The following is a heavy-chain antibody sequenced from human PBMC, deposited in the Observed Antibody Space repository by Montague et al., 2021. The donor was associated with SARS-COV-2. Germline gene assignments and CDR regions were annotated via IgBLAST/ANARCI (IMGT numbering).Heavy chain of an antibody. CDR1: GGSISSGGYY. Sequence: TLSLTCTVSGGSISSGGYYWSWIRQHPGKGLEWIGYIYYSGSTYYNPSLKSRVTISVDTSKNQFSLKLSSVPAADTAVYYCARVRFNAWHYFDYWGPGILVTVSS. CDR2: IYYSGST. V-gene: IGHV4-31*03. J-gene: IGHJ4*02. D-gene: IGHD3-16*01. CDR3: ARVRFNAWHYFDY.